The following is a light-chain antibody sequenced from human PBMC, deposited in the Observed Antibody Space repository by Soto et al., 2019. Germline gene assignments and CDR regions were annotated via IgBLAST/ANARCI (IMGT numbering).Light chain of an antibody. Sequence: EVVLTQSPGTLSLSPGERATLSCRASQSIRSSYLAWYQQRPGQAPRLLIHGASSRATGIPDRFSGSGSGTDFTLTISRLEPEDFAVYYCQQYGISSHTFGQGTKLEIK. CDR1: QSIRSSY. CDR2: GAS. V-gene: IGKV3-20*01. J-gene: IGKJ2*01. CDR3: QQYGISSHT.